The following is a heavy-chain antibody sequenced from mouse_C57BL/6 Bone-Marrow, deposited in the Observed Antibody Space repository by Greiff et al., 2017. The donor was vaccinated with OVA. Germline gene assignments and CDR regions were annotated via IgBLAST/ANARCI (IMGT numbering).Heavy chain of an antibody. V-gene: IGHV1-15*01. J-gene: IGHJ4*01. CDR3: TRGYSNYYAMDY. D-gene: IGHD2-5*01. CDR1: GYTFTDYE. Sequence: LQESGAELVRPGASVTLSCKASGYTFTDYEMHWVKQTPVHGLEWIGAIDPETGGTAYNQKVKCKAILTADKSSSTAYMEIRSLTSEDSAVYYCTRGYSNYYAMDYWGQGTSVTVSS. CDR2: IDPETGGT.